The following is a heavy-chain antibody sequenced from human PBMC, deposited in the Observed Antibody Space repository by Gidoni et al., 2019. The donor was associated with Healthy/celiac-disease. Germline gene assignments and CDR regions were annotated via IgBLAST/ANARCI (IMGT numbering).Heavy chain of an antibody. CDR2: INHSGST. D-gene: IGHD6-13*01. Sequence: QVQLQQWGAGLLKPSETLSLTCAVYGGSFSGYYWSWIRQPPGKGLEWIGEINHSGSTNYNPSLKSRVTISVDTSKNQFSLKLSSVTAADTAVYYCARERISQRGAAAGTEGLYYFDYWGQGTLVTVSS. V-gene: IGHV4-34*01. J-gene: IGHJ4*02. CDR1: GGSFSGYY. CDR3: ARERISQRGAAAGTEGLYYFDY.